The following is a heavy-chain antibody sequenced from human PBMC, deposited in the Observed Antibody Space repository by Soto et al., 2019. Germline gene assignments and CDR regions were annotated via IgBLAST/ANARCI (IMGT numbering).Heavy chain of an antibody. CDR2: IYYSGNT. V-gene: IGHV4-59*08. J-gene: IGHJ4*02. CDR1: GGSFSGYY. CDR3: ARHSNEYRKSLDY. Sequence: SETLSLTCAVYGGSFSGYYWNWIRQPPGKGLEWIGYIYYSGNTNYNPSLKSRVTISIDTSKNQFSLKLSSVTAADTAVYYCARHSNEYRKSLDYWGQGTLVTVSS. D-gene: IGHD1-1*01.